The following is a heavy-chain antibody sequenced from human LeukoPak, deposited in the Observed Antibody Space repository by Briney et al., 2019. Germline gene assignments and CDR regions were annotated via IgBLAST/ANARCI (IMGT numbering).Heavy chain of an antibody. CDR3: ARFIAAAGFWFDP. Sequence: SETLSLTCIVSGASISTNTHYWGWVRQPPGKGLEWIASIHHTGTPYYNPSLKSRVTISVDTSKNQFSLKLSSVTAADTAVYYCARFIAAAGFWFDPWGQGTLVTVSS. CDR2: IHHTGTP. J-gene: IGHJ5*02. V-gene: IGHV4-39*07. CDR1: GASISTNTHY. D-gene: IGHD6-13*01.